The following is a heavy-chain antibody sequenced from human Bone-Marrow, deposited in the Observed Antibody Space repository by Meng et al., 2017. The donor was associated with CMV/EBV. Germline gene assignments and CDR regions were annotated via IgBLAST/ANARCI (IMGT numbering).Heavy chain of an antibody. CDR3: AREWEWYQLHYDAFDI. CDR2: ISYDGSNK. Sequence: SCAVSGFTFSSYAMHWVRQAPGKGLEWVAVISYDGSNKYYADSVKGRFTISRDNSKNTLYLQMNSLRAEDTAVYYCAREWEWYQLHYDAFDIWGQGTMVTVSS. V-gene: IGHV3-30-3*01. CDR1: GFTFSSYA. J-gene: IGHJ3*02. D-gene: IGHD2-2*01.